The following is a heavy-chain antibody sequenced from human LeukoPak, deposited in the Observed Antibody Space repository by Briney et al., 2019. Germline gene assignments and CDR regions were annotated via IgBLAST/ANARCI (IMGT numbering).Heavy chain of an antibody. D-gene: IGHD3-10*01. Sequence: GESLKISCQGSGYSFSSYWIAWVRQMPGKGLEWMGVIYPSDSHTTYSPSFQGQVTISVDKSISTVYLQWSSLKASDTAMYYCARQSRDGSKTRGYFFDYWGQGTLVTVSS. V-gene: IGHV5-51*01. J-gene: IGHJ4*02. CDR3: ARQSRDGSKTRGYFFDY. CDR2: IYPSDSHT. CDR1: GYSFSSYW.